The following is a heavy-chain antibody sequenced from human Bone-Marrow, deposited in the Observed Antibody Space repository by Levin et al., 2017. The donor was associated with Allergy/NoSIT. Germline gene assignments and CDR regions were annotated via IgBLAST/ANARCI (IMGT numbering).Heavy chain of an antibody. CDR2: IKEDGSEK. J-gene: IGHJ6*02. Sequence: QPGGSLRLSCAASGFTFSGCWMSWVRQAPGKGLEWVANIKEDGSEKYYVDSVKGRFTISRDNAKNSVYLQMHSLRAEDTAVYYCARGPRSSITPFGLLTPCCYDGMDGWGQGTTVTVSS. V-gene: IGHV3-7*01. CDR1: GFTFSGCW. D-gene: IGHD1-14*01. CDR3: ARGPRSSITPFGLLTPCCYDGMDG.